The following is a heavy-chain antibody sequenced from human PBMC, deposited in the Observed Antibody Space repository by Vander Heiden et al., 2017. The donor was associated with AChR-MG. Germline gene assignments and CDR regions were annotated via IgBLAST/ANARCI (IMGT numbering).Heavy chain of an antibody. D-gene: IGHD4-17*01. CDR1: GFTFSSYG. CDR3: AREAEGPLIDYGDPRRAFDI. Sequence: QVQLVESGGGVVQPGRSLRLSCAASGFTFSSYGLHWVRQAPGKGLEWVAVIWYDGSNKYYADSVKGRFTIARDNSKNTLYLQMNSLRAEETAVYYCAREAEGPLIDYGDPRRAFDIWGQGTMVTVSS. V-gene: IGHV3-33*01. CDR2: IWYDGSNK. J-gene: IGHJ3*02.